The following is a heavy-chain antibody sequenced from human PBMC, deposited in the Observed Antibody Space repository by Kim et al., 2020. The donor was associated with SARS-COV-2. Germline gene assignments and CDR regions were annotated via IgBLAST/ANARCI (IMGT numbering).Heavy chain of an antibody. J-gene: IGHJ6*02. D-gene: IGHD6-13*01. CDR3: AKVPYSSSWNYYNGMDV. Sequence: VTGRFTISRDNSMNTLYLQMNSLRGEDTAVYYCAKVPYSSSWNYYNGMDVWGQGTTVTVSS. V-gene: IGHV3-30*02.